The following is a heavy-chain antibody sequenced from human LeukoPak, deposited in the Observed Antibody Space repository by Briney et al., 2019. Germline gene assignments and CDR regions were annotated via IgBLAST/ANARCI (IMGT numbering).Heavy chain of an antibody. CDR1: GYTFTGYY. CDR3: ARGLAVRGVIITWMRYYYMDV. Sequence: ASVKVSCKASGYTFTGYYMHWVRQAPGQGLEWMGWINPNSGGTNYAQKFQGRVTMTRDTSISTAYMELSRLRSDDTAVYYCARGLAVRGVIITWMRYYYMDVWGKGTTVAISS. CDR2: INPNSGGT. D-gene: IGHD3-10*01. V-gene: IGHV1-2*02. J-gene: IGHJ6*03.